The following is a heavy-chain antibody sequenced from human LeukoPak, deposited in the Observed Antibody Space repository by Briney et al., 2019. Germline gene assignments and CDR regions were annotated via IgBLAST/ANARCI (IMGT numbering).Heavy chain of an antibody. CDR1: GGSVSSYY. D-gene: IGHD1-26*01. J-gene: IGHJ3*02. CDR3: ARLVGPTLDAFDI. CDR2: ISYSGST. Sequence: SETLSLTCTVSGGSVSSYYWSWIRQPPGKGLKWVGYISYSGSTKYNPSLKSRVTISVDTSKKQFSLRLSSVTAADTAVHYSARLVGPTLDAFDIWGQGTMVTVSS. V-gene: IGHV4-59*08.